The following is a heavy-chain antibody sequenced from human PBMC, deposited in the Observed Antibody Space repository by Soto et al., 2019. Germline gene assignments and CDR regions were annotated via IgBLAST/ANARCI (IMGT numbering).Heavy chain of an antibody. D-gene: IGHD2-8*01. Sequence: QVQLLQLGPGLVKPSQTLSLTCTVSGVTVSSDAYYWSWIRQKPGVGLEWIGNIYHTGSTYYSPSLKSRVAISLDTSKNQFSLALTSVTSADTAVDYCARSSFSGNKWSKFDYWGQGTLVTVSS. CDR3: ARSSFSGNKWSKFDY. CDR1: GVTVSSDAYY. CDR2: IYHTGST. V-gene: IGHV4-31*03. J-gene: IGHJ4*02.